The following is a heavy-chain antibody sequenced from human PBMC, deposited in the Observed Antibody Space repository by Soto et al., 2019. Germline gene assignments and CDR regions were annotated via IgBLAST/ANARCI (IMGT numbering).Heavy chain of an antibody. CDR1: GFTFSTYS. Sequence: EVQLVESGGGLVKPGGSLRLSCAASGFTFSTYSINWVRQAPGKGLEWVASISLSGGYIYYADSLKGRFTISRDNAKNSVFLQMNSLRVEDTAVYYCARDSNNRQQGMAVWGHGTTVTVSS. V-gene: IGHV3-21*01. J-gene: IGHJ6*02. D-gene: IGHD4-4*01. CDR3: ARDSNNRQQGMAV. CDR2: ISLSGGYI.